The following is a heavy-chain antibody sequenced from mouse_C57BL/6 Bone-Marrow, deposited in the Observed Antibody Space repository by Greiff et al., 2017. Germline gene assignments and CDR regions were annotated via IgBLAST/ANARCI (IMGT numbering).Heavy chain of an antibody. Sequence: VQLVESGGGLVQPGGSLKLSCAASGFTFSDYYMYWVRQTPEKRLELVAYISNGGGSHYYPDPVKGRFPISRDNAKNTLYLQMSRLKSEDTAMYYCARHDDYDAWFAYWGQGTLVTVSA. J-gene: IGHJ3*01. CDR2: ISNGGGSH. D-gene: IGHD2-4*01. CDR1: GFTFSDYY. CDR3: ARHDDYDAWFAY. V-gene: IGHV5-12*01.